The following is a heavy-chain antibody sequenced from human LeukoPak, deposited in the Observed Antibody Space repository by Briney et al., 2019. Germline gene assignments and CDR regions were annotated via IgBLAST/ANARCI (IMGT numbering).Heavy chain of an antibody. V-gene: IGHV4-59*02. D-gene: IGHD7-27*01. Sequence: SETLSLTCTVSGGSVSAYYCSWIRQSPGKGLEWIGYIYYTGSTSYNPSLRSRVTMSADTSKNQFSLKLSSVTAADTAVYYCASRKLGNDYWGQGTLVTVSS. J-gene: IGHJ4*02. CDR3: ASRKLGNDY. CDR1: GGSVSAYY. CDR2: IYYTGST.